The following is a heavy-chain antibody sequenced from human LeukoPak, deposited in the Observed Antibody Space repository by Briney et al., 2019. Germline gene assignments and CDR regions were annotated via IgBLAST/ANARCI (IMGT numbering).Heavy chain of an antibody. Sequence: PSETLSLTCAVYGGSFSGYYWSWIRQPPGKGLEWIGEINHSGSTNYNPSLKSRVTISVDTSKNQFSLKLSSVTAEDTAVYYCARDRDTMIVEEDAFDIWGQGTMVTVSS. CDR3: ARDRDTMIVEEDAFDI. V-gene: IGHV4-34*01. J-gene: IGHJ3*02. CDR2: INHSGST. CDR1: GGSFSGYY. D-gene: IGHD3-22*01.